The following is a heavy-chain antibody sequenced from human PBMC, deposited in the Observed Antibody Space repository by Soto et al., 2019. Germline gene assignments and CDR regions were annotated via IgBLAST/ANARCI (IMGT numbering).Heavy chain of an antibody. J-gene: IGHJ4*02. CDR3: ARDQTDSGGYSDS. CDR2: IWNDGINE. V-gene: IGHV3-33*01. Sequence: PGGSLRLSCEASGFNFSSYCIHWVRQAPGKGLEWVAIIWNDGINEYYADSVKGRFTISRDNSKNTVYLQVSKLRAEDTAVYFCARDQTDSGGYSDSWGQGTLVTVSS. D-gene: IGHD2-15*01. CDR1: GFNFSSYC.